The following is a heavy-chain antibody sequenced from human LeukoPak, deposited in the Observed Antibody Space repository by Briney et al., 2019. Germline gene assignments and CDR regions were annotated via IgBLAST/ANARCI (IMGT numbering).Heavy chain of an antibody. V-gene: IGHV3-48*02. Sequence: GGSLRLSCVATGFSFRNYSTHWVRQAPGKGLEWVSYISRTGNIVYYADSVKGRFTISRDNAKDSLFLQMDSLRDEDTAVYYCANLTHWGQGILVTVSS. D-gene: IGHD2-21*02. CDR2: ISRTGNIV. J-gene: IGHJ4*02. CDR3: ANLTH. CDR1: GFSFRNYS.